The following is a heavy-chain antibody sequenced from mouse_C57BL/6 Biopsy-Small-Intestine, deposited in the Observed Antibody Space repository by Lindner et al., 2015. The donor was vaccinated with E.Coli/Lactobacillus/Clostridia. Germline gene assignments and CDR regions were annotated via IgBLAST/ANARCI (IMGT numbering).Heavy chain of an antibody. V-gene: IGHV1-63*01. Sequence: VQLQESGAELVRPGTSVKMSCKASGYTFTNYWIGWAKQRPGHGLEWIGDIYPGGGYTTYNEKFKGKATLTAGKSSNTAYLQLNSLTSEDTAVYYCTPYYFGFAYWGQGTLVTVSA. D-gene: IGHD1-1*01. J-gene: IGHJ3*01. CDR2: IYPGGGYT. CDR3: TPYYFGFAY. CDR1: GYTFTNYW.